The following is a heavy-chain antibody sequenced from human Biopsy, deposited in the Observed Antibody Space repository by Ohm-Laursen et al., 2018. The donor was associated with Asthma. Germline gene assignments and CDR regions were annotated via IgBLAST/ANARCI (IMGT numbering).Heavy chain of an antibody. V-gene: IGHV3-30*18. D-gene: IGHD3-10*01. Sequence: SLRLSCAASGFAFGNYAMYWVRQAPGKGPEWVALISYDGREKGYVDSVKGRFTISRDNFRNTLYVEMSSLRPEDSATYYCAKDRLDGSVTSHYYYYGIDVWGQGTAVTVSS. J-gene: IGHJ6*02. CDR1: GFAFGNYA. CDR3: AKDRLDGSVTSHYYYYGIDV. CDR2: ISYDGREK.